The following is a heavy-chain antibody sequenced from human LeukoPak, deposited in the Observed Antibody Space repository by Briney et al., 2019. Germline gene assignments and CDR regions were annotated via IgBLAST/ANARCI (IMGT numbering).Heavy chain of an antibody. Sequence: AGGSLRLSCAASGFTVSSNYMSWVRQAPGKWLEWVSVIYSGGSTYYADSVKGRFTISRDNSKNTLYLQMNSLRAEDTAVYYCARALTYDFWSSYYEVGWFDPWGQGTLVTVSS. V-gene: IGHV3-53*01. CDR1: GFTVSSNY. CDR2: IYSGGST. CDR3: ARALTYDFWSSYYEVGWFDP. D-gene: IGHD3-3*01. J-gene: IGHJ5*02.